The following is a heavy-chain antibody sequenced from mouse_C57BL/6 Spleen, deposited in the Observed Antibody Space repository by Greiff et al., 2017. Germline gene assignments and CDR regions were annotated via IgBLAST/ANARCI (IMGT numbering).Heavy chain of an antibody. J-gene: IGHJ4*01. Sequence: QVQLKESGPGLVQPSQSLSITCTVSGFSLTSYGVHWVRQPPGKGLEWLGVIWSGGSTDYNAAFISRLSISKDNSKSQVFFKMNSLQADDTAIYYCAKNHYDYYAMDYWGQGTSVTVSS. V-gene: IGHV2-4*01. D-gene: IGHD1-1*02. CDR1: GFSLTSYG. CDR2: IWSGGST. CDR3: AKNHYDYYAMDY.